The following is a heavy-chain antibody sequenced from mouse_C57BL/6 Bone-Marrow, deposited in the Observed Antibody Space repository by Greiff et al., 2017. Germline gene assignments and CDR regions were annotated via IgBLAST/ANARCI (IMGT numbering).Heavy chain of an antibody. D-gene: IGHD2-5*01. CDR1: GYTFTSYW. V-gene: IGHV1-61*01. CDR3: ARYDYYSND. CDR2: IYPSDSET. J-gene: IGHJ2*01. Sequence: QVQLQQPGAELVRPGSSVKLSCKASGYTFTSYWMDWVKQRPGQGLEWIGNIYPSDSETHYNQKFKDKATLTVDKSSSKAYMQLSSLTSEDSAVYYCARYDYYSNDWGQGTTLTVSS.